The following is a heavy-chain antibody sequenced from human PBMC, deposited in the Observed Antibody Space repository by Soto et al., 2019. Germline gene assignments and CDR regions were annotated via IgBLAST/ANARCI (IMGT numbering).Heavy chain of an antibody. Sequence: QITLKESGPTLVKPTQTLTLTCTFSGFSLSTSGVGVGWIRQPPGKALEWLALIYWDDDKRYSPSLKSRLTITKDTSKNQLVLTMTNIDPVDTATYYCAHSNFWYDYVWGSYRYTAAFDIWGQGTMVTVSS. CDR2: IYWDDDK. V-gene: IGHV2-5*02. CDR1: GFSLSTSGVG. J-gene: IGHJ3*02. CDR3: AHSNFWYDYVWGSYRYTAAFDI. D-gene: IGHD3-16*02.